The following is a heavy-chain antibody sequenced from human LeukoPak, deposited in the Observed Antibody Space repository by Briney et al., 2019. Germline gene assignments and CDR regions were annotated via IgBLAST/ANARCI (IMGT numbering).Heavy chain of an antibody. CDR1: GFTVSSNY. CDR2: IYSGGTT. J-gene: IGHJ4*02. D-gene: IGHD2-2*01. CDR3: ARGSSRAFDY. Sequence: PGGSLRLSCAASGFTVSSNYMSWVRQAPGKWLEWVSVIYSGGTTNHADSVKGRFTVSRDNSKNTLYLQMSSLRAEDTAVYFCARGSSRAFDYWGQGTLVTVSS. V-gene: IGHV3-53*01.